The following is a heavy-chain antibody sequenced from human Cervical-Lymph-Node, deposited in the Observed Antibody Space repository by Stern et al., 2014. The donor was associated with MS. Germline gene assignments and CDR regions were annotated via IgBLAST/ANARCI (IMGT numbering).Heavy chain of an antibody. J-gene: IGHJ4*02. V-gene: IGHV3-23*04. D-gene: IGHD3-16*02. CDR2: INSSGGRT. CDR1: GFTFSSYA. Sequence: EDQLVESGGGLVQPGGSLRLSCAASGFTFSSYAMTWVRQAPGKGLEWGSSINSSGGRTDNADSVKGRFTISRDNSKNTLFLQMNSLRDEDTAVYYCARGGDIWGRYRQYYFDYWGQGSLVTVSS. CDR3: ARGGDIWGRYRQYYFDY.